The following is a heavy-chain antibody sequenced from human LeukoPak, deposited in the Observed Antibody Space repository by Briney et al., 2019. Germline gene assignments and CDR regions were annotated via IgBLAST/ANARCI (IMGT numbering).Heavy chain of an antibody. CDR3: ASYSVSLVRGVDY. CDR1: GYSISSAYY. V-gene: IGHV4-38-2*02. Sequence: SETLSLTCTVSGYSISSAYYWGWIRQPSGKGLEWIGSIYQSGTTYFNPSLTSRVTISLDTSKNQFSLKLSSVTAAGTAVYYCASYSVSLVRGVDYWGQGTLVTVSS. CDR2: IYQSGTT. D-gene: IGHD3-10*01. J-gene: IGHJ4*02.